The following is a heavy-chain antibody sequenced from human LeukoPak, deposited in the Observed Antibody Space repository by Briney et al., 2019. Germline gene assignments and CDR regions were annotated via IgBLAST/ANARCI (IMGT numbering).Heavy chain of an antibody. D-gene: IGHD6-19*01. CDR1: GYTFTGYY. CDR2: INPNSGGT. Sequence: ASVKVSCKASGYTFTGYYMHWVRQAPGQGLEWMGWINPNSGGTNYAQKFQGRVTMTRDTSISTAYMELSRLRSDDTAVYYCAKRHRSGWYVFESWGQGTLVTVSS. CDR3: AKRHRSGWYVFES. V-gene: IGHV1-2*02. J-gene: IGHJ4*02.